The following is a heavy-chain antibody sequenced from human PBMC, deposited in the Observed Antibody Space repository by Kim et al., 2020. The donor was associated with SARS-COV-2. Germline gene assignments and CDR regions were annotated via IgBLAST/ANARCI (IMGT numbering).Heavy chain of an antibody. D-gene: IGHD3-9*01. V-gene: IGHV1-2*04. CDR3: ARGMYYDILTGFDY. Sequence: AQKFQGWVTMTRDTSISTAYMELSRLRSDDTAVYYCARGMYYDILTGFDYWGQGTLVTVSS. J-gene: IGHJ4*02.